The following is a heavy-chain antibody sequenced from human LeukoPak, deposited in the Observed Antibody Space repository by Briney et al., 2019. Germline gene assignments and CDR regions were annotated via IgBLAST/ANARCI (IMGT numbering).Heavy chain of an antibody. J-gene: IGHJ4*02. V-gene: IGHV4-30-4*01. CDR1: GASISIGDSY. D-gene: IGHD6-13*01. CDR3: ARGPHVSDGIAAVRIDY. CDR2: IYYSGST. Sequence: SQTLSLTCTVSGASISIGDSYCSWIRQPPGKCLEWIGYIYYSGSTYNNPSLRSRLIISVDTSKNQFSLRLSSVTAADTAVYYCARGPHVSDGIAAVRIDYWGQGTLVTVSS.